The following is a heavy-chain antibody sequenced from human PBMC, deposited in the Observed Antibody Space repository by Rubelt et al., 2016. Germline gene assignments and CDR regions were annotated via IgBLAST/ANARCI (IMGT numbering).Heavy chain of an antibody. Sequence: VQLVESGGGVVQPGRSLRLSCSASGFTFSSCAMHWVRQAPGKGLEYVSAISGNGGNTYYADSVKGRFTISRDNSKNTLYLQMSSLSPEDTAMYYCVQGGKFSRDDMDVWGQGTTVTVSS. CDR1: GFTFSSCA. D-gene: IGHD4-23*01. J-gene: IGHJ6*02. CDR3: VQGGKFSRDDMDV. V-gene: IGHV3-64D*09. CDR2: ISGNGGNT.